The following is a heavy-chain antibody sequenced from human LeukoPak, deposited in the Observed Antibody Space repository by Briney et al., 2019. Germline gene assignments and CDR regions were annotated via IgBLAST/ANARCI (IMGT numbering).Heavy chain of an antibody. CDR3: ARSYDFWSGYYPRLDY. Sequence: GGSLRLSCAASGFTFSSYSMNWVRQAPGKGLEWVSYISSSSSTIYYADSVKGRFTISRDNAKNSLYLQMNSLRAEDTAVYYCARSYDFWSGYYPRLDYWGQGTLVTVSS. V-gene: IGHV3-48*01. D-gene: IGHD3-3*01. CDR1: GFTFSSYS. J-gene: IGHJ4*02. CDR2: ISSSSSTI.